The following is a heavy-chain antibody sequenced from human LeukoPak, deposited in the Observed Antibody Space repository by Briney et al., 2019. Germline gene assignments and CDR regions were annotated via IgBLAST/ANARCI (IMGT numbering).Heavy chain of an antibody. D-gene: IGHD3-10*01. J-gene: IGHJ3*02. V-gene: IGHV3-21*01. CDR1: GFTFSNYS. CDR3: ARVSMVRGVRRGAFDI. CDR2: ISSSSSYI. Sequence: GGSLRLSCAASGFTFSNYSMNWVRQAPGKGLEWVSSISSSSSYIYYADSVKGRFTISRDNAKNSLYLQMNSLRAEDTAVYYCARVSMVRGVRRGAFDIWGQGTMVTVPS.